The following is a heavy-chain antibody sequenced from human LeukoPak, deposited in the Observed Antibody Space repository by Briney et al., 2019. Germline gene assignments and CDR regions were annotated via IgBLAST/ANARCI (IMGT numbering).Heavy chain of an antibody. Sequence: GGSLRLSCAASGFTFSDYYMSWIRQAPGKGLEWVSYITSSGSTIFLADSVKGRFTISRDNAKNSLYLQMNSLRAEDTALYYCARGPSLLDYSLNSWGQGTLVTVSS. D-gene: IGHD3-10*01. CDR2: ITSSGSTI. CDR1: GFTFSDYY. V-gene: IGHV3-11*01. J-gene: IGHJ4*02. CDR3: ARGPSLLDYSLNS.